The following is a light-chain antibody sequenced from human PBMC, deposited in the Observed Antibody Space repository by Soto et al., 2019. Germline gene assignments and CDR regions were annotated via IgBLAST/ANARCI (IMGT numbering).Light chain of an antibody. CDR2: KVS. Sequence: DIQMTQSPSSVSASVGDRVIITCRASQDLTGWLGWYQQKPGLAPQLLIYKVSILQRGVPSRFSGSRSAKDFTLTISNLKPEDFAIYFCQQGKSFPLTFGGGTKVDIK. CDR1: QDLTGW. J-gene: IGKJ4*01. CDR3: QQGKSFPLT. V-gene: IGKV1-12*01.